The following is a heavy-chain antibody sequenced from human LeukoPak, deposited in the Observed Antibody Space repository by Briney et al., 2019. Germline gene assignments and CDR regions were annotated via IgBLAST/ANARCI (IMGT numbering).Heavy chain of an antibody. CDR2: ISSSTSDI. D-gene: IGHD3-10*01. J-gene: IGHJ4*02. CDR3: ATIQYGSGSHY. CDR1: GFTFSNYN. V-gene: IGHV3-48*01. Sequence: PGGSLRLSCTASGFTFSNYNMNWVRQAPGKGLEWLSYISSSTSDIYYADSVKGRFTISRDNAKNSLYLQMNSLRVDDTAVYYCATIQYGSGSHYWGQGTLVTVSS.